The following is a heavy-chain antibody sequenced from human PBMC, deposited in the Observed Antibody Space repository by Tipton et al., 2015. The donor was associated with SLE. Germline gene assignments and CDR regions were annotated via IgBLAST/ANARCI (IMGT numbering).Heavy chain of an antibody. CDR2: IYYSGST. D-gene: IGHD3-16*01. V-gene: IGHV4-31*02. J-gene: IGHJ2*01. Sequence: LRLSCTVSGGSISSGGHYWSWIRQHPGKGLEWIGYIYYSGSTFYNPSLNSRVTISVDTSKNQFSLKPTSVTAADTAVYYCARRDGGGYFDLWGRGSLVTVSS. CDR1: GGSISSGGHY. CDR3: ARRDGGGYFDL.